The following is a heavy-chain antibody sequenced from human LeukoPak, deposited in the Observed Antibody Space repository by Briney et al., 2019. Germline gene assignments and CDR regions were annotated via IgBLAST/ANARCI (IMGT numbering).Heavy chain of an antibody. D-gene: IGHD3-3*01. J-gene: IGHJ5*02. CDR1: GGSFSGYY. Sequence: NPSETLSLTCGVYGGSFSGYYWNWIRQSPGKGLEWIGEINHSGTTNYNPSLKSRVTISVDTSKNQFSLKLSSVTAADTAVYYCARGQGYDFWSGCNWFDPWGQGTLVTVSS. V-gene: IGHV4-34*01. CDR2: INHSGTT. CDR3: ARGQGYDFWSGCNWFDP.